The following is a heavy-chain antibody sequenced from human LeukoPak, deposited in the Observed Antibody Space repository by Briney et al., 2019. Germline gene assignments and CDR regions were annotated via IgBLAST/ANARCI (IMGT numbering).Heavy chain of an antibody. J-gene: IGHJ4*02. CDR1: GYTFTRYC. CDR3: ARAPDNYGIDDY. D-gene: IGHD5-18*01. CDR2: INPSAGST. V-gene: IGHV1-46*04. Sequence: ASVKVSCKASGYTFTRYCMHWVRQAPGQGLEWMGIINPSAGSTSYAPKLQGRVTLTRDTSTSTVYMELSSLGYEDTAIYYCARAPDNYGIDDYWGQGTLLTVSS.